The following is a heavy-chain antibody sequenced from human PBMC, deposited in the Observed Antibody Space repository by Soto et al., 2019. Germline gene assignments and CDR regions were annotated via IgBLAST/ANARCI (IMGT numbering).Heavy chain of an antibody. V-gene: IGHV4-30-4*08. CDR2: IYYSGST. CDR3: AREGLGGYCSGGSCYWQLGYYYGMDV. D-gene: IGHD2-15*01. CDR1: GGSISSGGYY. J-gene: IGHJ6*02. Sequence: SGTLSLTCTVSGGSISSGGYYWSWIRQHPGKGLEWIGYIYYSGSTYYNPSLKSRVAISVDTSKNQFSLKLSSVTAADTAVYYCAREGLGGYCSGGSCYWQLGYYYGMDVWGQGTTVSVSS.